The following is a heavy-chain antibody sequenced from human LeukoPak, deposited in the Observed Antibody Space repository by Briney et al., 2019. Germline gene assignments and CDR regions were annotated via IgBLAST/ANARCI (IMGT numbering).Heavy chain of an antibody. J-gene: IGHJ3*02. V-gene: IGHV3-48*03. D-gene: IGHD6-13*01. Sequence: RGSLRLSCAASGFTFSSYEMNWVRQAPGKGLEWVSYISSSGSTIYYADSVNGRFTISRDNAKNSLYLQMNSLRAEDTAVYYCASGLAAALTDAFDIWGQGTMVTVSS. CDR1: GFTFSSYE. CDR2: ISSSGSTI. CDR3: ASGLAAALTDAFDI.